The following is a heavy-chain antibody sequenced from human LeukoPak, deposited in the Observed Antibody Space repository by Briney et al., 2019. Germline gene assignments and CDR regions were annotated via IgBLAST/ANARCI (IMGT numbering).Heavy chain of an antibody. V-gene: IGHV4-61*01. CDR1: GGSVSSGSYY. CDR3: ARDLLFTS. Sequence: PSETLSLTCTVSGGSVSSGSYYWSWIRQPPGKGLEWIGYIYYSGSTNYNPSLKSRVTISVDTSKNQFSLKLSSVTAADTAVYYCARDLLFTSWGQGTLVTVSS. J-gene: IGHJ4*02. CDR2: IYYSGST.